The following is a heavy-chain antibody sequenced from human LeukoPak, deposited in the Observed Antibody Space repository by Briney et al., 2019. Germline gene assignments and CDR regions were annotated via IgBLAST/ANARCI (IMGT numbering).Heavy chain of an antibody. Sequence: EASVKVSCKASANTFTNYYMHWVRQAPGQGLEWMGIIRPNSGATSYAQQFQGRVTMTTDTSTSTVYMELKNLKSDDTAVYSCAREKPDSGGSDYWGQGTLVTVSS. V-gene: IGHV1-46*01. CDR1: ANTFTNYY. J-gene: IGHJ4*02. CDR2: IRPNSGAT. D-gene: IGHD1-14*01. CDR3: AREKPDSGGSDY.